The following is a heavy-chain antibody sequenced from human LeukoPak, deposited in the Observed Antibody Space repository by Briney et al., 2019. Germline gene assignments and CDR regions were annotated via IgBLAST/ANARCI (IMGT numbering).Heavy chain of an antibody. CDR3: ASTSSSSWYATDY. V-gene: IGHV4-39*07. Sequence: SETLSLTCIVSGGSISSSSYYWGWIRQPPGKGLEWIGCIYYSGTTYYNPSLKSRVTISVDTSKNQFSLKLSSVTAADTAVYYCASTSSSSWYATDYWGQGTLVTVSS. CDR1: GGSISSSSYY. D-gene: IGHD6-13*01. CDR2: IYYSGTT. J-gene: IGHJ4*02.